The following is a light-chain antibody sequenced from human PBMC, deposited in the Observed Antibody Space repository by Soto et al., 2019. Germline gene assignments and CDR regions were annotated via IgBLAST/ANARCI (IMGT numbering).Light chain of an antibody. J-gene: IGKJ3*01. CDR1: QSVSSTY. Sequence: EIVLTQSPGTLSLFPGDKATLSCRASQSVSSTYFAWYRQKPGQPPSLLFYGASNRATGVPDRFSGSGSGPDFTLTISRLEPEDFAVYYCQQYHSSPPGFTFGPGTTVEIK. V-gene: IGKV3-20*01. CDR2: GAS. CDR3: QQYHSSPPGFT.